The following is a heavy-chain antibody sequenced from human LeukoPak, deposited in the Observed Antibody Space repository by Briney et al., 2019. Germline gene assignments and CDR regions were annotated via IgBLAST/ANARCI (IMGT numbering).Heavy chain of an antibody. CDR3: TVERVAGTPKTRWYFQRRAPLRPYYMDV. J-gene: IGHJ6*03. D-gene: IGHD6-19*01. Sequence: GGSLRLSCAASGFTFGSYWMHWVRQAPGKGLVWVSRINGDGSSTTYADSVKGRFTISRDNSKNTLYLQMNSLRAEDTAVYFCTVERVAGTPKTRWYFQRRAPLRPYYMDVWGKGTTVTISS. CDR1: GFTFGSYW. CDR2: INGDGSST. V-gene: IGHV3-74*01.